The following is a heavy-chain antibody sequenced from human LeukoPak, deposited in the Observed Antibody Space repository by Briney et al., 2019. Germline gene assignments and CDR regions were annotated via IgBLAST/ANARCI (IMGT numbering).Heavy chain of an antibody. V-gene: IGHV3-33*01. CDR1: GFTFSSYG. CDR2: IWSDGSNK. J-gene: IGHJ3*01. Sequence: GGSLRLSCAASGFTFSSYGMHWVRQAPGKGLGWVAVIWSDGSNKYYVDCVKGRSTISRDNSKNTLYLQMNSLRAEDTAVYYCARGAYGSGTYHDFDVWGQGTMVTV. CDR3: ARGAYGSGTYHDFDV. D-gene: IGHD3-10*01.